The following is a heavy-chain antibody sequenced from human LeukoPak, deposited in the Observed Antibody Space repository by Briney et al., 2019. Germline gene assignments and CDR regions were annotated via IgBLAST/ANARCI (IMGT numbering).Heavy chain of an antibody. V-gene: IGHV3-74*01. Sequence: GGSLRLSCAASGFTFSSDWMHGVRQVPGKGLVRVSRINGDGSTTAYADSVKGRFTISRDNAKNSLYLQMNSLRAEDTAVYYCARVSAIFHAFDIWGQGTMVTVSS. CDR1: GFTFSSDW. CDR3: ARVSAIFHAFDI. D-gene: IGHD3-3*01. CDR2: INGDGSTT. J-gene: IGHJ3*02.